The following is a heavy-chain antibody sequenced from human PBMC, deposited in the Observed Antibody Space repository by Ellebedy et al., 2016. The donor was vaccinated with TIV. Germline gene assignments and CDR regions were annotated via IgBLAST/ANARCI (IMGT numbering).Heavy chain of an antibody. J-gene: IGHJ4*02. V-gene: IGHV4-39*01. D-gene: IGHD6-13*01. CDR3: ARHVHANRIHYPVIAAAGTECYFDY. Sequence: MPSETLSLTCAVYGGSFSGYYWGWIRQPPGKGLEWIGSIYYSGSTYYNPPLKSRVTISVDTSKNQFSLKLSSVTAADTAVYYCARHVHANRIHYPVIAAAGTECYFDYWGQGTLVTVSS. CDR2: IYYSGST. CDR1: GGSFSGYY.